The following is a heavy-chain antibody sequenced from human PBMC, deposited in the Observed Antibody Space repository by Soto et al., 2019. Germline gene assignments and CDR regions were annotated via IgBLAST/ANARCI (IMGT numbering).Heavy chain of an antibody. CDR1: GFTFSNYW. Sequence: PGGSLRLSCAASGFTFSNYWMTWVRQAPGKGLEWVANIKPDGSEKYYVDSVKGRFIISRDNAKNSLYLRMNSLSAEDTAVYYCARDHDFWSGYSYYFDYWGQGTLVTSPQ. V-gene: IGHV3-7*01. CDR3: ARDHDFWSGYSYYFDY. J-gene: IGHJ4*02. D-gene: IGHD3-3*01. CDR2: IKPDGSEK.